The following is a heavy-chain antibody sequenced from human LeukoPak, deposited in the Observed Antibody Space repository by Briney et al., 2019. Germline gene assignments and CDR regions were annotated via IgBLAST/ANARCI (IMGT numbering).Heavy chain of an antibody. CDR3: ARLAPSYYDFWSGYWSTEDYYYYYGMDV. D-gene: IGHD3-3*01. V-gene: IGHV3-9*01. CDR1: GFIFNNYA. J-gene: IGHJ6*02. CDR2: ISWDSGSI. Sequence: GGSLRLSCAGSGFIFNNYAMHWVRQPPGKGLEWVSGISWDSGSIDYADSVKGRFTISRDNAKNSLYLQMNSLRAEDTAVYYCARLAPSYYDFWSGYWSTEDYYYYYGMDVWGQGTTVTVSS.